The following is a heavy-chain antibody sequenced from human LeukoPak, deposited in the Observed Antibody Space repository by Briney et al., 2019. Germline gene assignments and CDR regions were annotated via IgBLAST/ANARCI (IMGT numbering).Heavy chain of an antibody. CDR2: INSDGSTS. D-gene: IGHD5-18*01. CDR3: ARDLRLWDLDF. CDR1: GFPFGNYW. V-gene: IGHV3-74*01. J-gene: IGHJ4*02. Sequence: GGSLRLSCAASGFPFGNYWMHWVRQVPGEGLVWVSRINSDGSTSTYADSVKGRFTISGDNAKNTLYLQMNSLRADDTAVYYCARDLRLWDLDFWGQGTLVTVSS.